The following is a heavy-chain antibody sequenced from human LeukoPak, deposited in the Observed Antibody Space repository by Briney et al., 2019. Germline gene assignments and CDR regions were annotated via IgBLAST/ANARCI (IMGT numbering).Heavy chain of an antibody. Sequence: SVKVSCKASGGTFSSYAISWVRQAPGQGLEWMGRIIPIFGTANYAQEFQGRVTITTDESTSTAYMELSSLRSEDTAVYYCAVEMATISYYFDYWGQGTLVTVSS. CDR2: IIPIFGTA. D-gene: IGHD5-24*01. CDR3: AVEMATISYYFDY. CDR1: GGTFSSYA. J-gene: IGHJ4*02. V-gene: IGHV1-69*05.